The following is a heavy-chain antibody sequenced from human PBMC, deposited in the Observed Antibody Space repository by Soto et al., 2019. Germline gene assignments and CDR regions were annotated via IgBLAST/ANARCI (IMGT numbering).Heavy chain of an antibody. J-gene: IGHJ4*02. CDR2: VYPSDSDT. Sequence: GESLKISCKGSGYNFAGYWIAWVRQMPGKGLELMGIVYPSDSDTRYRPSFQGQVTISADKSVSSAYLQWSSLRASDTAMYYCARGGVSTRTFDYWGQGTPVTVSS. V-gene: IGHV5-51*01. CDR3: ARGGVSTRTFDY. CDR1: GYNFAGYW. D-gene: IGHD3-3*01.